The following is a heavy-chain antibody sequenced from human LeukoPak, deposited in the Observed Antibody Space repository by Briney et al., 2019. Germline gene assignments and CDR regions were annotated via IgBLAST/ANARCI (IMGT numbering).Heavy chain of an antibody. J-gene: IGHJ4*02. CDR2: INPNSGGT. CDR1: GYTFTGYY. V-gene: IGHV1-2*02. Sequence: ASVKVSCKASGYTFTGYYMHWVRQAPGQGLEWMGWINPNSGGTNYAQKLQGRVTMTTDTSTSTAYMELRSLRSDDTAVYYCARDLIVVVNFDPPYFDYWGQGTLVTISS. D-gene: IGHD3-22*01. CDR3: ARDLIVVVNFDPPYFDY.